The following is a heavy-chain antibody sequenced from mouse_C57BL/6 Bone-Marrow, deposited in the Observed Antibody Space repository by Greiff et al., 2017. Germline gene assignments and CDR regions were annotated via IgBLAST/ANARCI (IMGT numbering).Heavy chain of an antibody. CDR1: GYTFTDYY. J-gene: IGHJ2*01. Sequence: VKLQESGPELVKPGASVKISCKASGYTFTDYYINWVKQRPGQGLEWIGWIFPGSGSTYYNEKFKGKATLTVDKSSSTAYMLLSSLTSEDSAVYFCARDGYYGYYFDYWGQGTTLTVSS. CDR3: ARDGYYGYYFDY. CDR2: IFPGSGST. D-gene: IGHD2-3*01. V-gene: IGHV1-75*01.